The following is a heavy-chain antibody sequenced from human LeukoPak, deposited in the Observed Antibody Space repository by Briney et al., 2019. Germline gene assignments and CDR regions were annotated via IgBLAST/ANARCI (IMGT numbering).Heavy chain of an antibody. J-gene: IGHJ4*02. CDR1: GGSFSGYY. CDR2: SNHSGGT. V-gene: IGHV4-34*01. Sequence: SETLSLTCAVYGGSFSGYYWSWIRQPPGKGRDWIGESNHSGGTNYNPSLKSRVTISVDTSKNQFSLKLSSVTAADTAVYYCARGQWEVRGIIITHFDYWGQGTLVTVSS. D-gene: IGHD3-10*01. CDR3: ARGQWEVRGIIITHFDY.